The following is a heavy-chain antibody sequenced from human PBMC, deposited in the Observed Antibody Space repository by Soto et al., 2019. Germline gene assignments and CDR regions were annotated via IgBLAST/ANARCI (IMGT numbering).Heavy chain of an antibody. Sequence: NPSETLSLTCTVSAGSITTSYWSWIRQPLGKALEWIGYISYRGSTNYNPSLKSRLTISIDTSKSQISLELTSMTTADTAVYYCASSGIVGREVNTWFDPWGQGTLVTVSS. D-gene: IGHD3-22*01. J-gene: IGHJ5*02. CDR1: AGSITTSY. V-gene: IGHV4-59*01. CDR2: ISYRGST. CDR3: ASSGIVGREVNTWFDP.